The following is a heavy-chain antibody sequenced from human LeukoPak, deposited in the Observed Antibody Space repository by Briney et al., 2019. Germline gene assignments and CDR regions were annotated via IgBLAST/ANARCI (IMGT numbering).Heavy chain of an antibody. CDR2: IRSSIYGGTP. Sequence: GGSLRLSCTSSGFTFREFAVSWFRQAPGKGREWMGLIRSSIYGGTPKAAASVKGRFIFSRDDSKGVAYLRMNSLKTDDTAVYYCSREWGNGNDLRPDSWGQGTLVTVSS. V-gene: IGHV3-49*03. J-gene: IGHJ4*02. D-gene: IGHD1-1*01. CDR1: GFTFREFA. CDR3: SREWGNGNDLRPDS.